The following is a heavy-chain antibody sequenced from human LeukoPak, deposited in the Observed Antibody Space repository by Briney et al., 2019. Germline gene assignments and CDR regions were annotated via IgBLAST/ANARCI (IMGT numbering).Heavy chain of an antibody. CDR1: GGTFSSYA. CDR3: ARPALYYYDSSGYTLDY. J-gene: IGHJ4*02. Sequence: EASVKVSCKASGGTFSSYAISWVRQAPGQGLEWMGGIIPIFGTANYAQKFQGRVTITADESTSTAYMELSSLRSEDTAVYYCARPALYYYDSSGYTLDYWGQGTLVTVSS. CDR2: IIPIFGTA. D-gene: IGHD3-22*01. V-gene: IGHV1-69*13.